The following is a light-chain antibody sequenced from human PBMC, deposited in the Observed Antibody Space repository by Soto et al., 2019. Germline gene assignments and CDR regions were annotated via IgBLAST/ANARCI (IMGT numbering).Light chain of an antibody. Sequence: EIPLTQSPCTLSLSPGETATPSCRASQTIGGSYLAWYQQKPGQAPRLLIYGASNRATGIPERFTGSGSGTDFTLTISRLETQDSAMYYCQQYVSSVTFGQGTRVDIK. V-gene: IGKV3-20*01. CDR2: GAS. CDR3: QQYVSSVT. CDR1: QTIGGSY. J-gene: IGKJ5*01.